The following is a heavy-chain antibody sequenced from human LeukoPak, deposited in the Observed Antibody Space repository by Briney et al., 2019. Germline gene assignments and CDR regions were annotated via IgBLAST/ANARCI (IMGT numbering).Heavy chain of an antibody. CDR1: GFSFSSHW. V-gene: IGHV3-74*01. J-gene: IGHJ3*02. D-gene: IGHD6-19*01. Sequence: PGGSLRLSCAASGFSFSSHWMHWVRQDPGKGLVWVSRINSDGSSITYADSVKGRFTISRDNAKNTLYLQMNSLGVADTAVFYRVSSEWYAAFDIWGQGTMVTVSS. CDR2: INSDGSSI. CDR3: VSSEWYAAFDI.